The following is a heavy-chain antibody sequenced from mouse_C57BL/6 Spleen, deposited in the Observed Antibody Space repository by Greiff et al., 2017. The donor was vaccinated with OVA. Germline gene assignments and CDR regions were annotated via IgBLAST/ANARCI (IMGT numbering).Heavy chain of an antibody. D-gene: IGHD2-3*01. J-gene: IGHJ1*03. CDR3: ARGGLLRGSYWYFDV. Sequence: QVQLKQSGAELVRPGSSVKLSCKASGYTFTSYWMHWVKQRPIQGLEWIGNIDPSDSETHYNQKFKDKATLTVDKSSSTAYMQLSSLTSEDSAVYYCARGGLLRGSYWYFDVWGTGTTVTVSS. CDR1: GYTFTSYW. CDR2: IDPSDSET. V-gene: IGHV1-52*01.